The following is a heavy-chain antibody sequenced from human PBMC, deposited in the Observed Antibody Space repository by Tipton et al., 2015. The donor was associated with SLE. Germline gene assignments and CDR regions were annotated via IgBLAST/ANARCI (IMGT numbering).Heavy chain of an antibody. Sequence: QVQLVQSGPEVKKPGASVKVSCKASGYTFTSYGISWVRQAPGQGLEWMGWISAYNGNTNYAQKLQGRVTMTTDTSTSTAYMELRSLRSDDTAVYCCARDVRPSKSGSSAWTGVWGYFDYWGQGTLVTVSS. CDR2: ISAYNGNT. J-gene: IGHJ4*02. CDR1: GYTFTSYG. CDR3: ARDVRPSKSGSSAWTGVWGYFDY. V-gene: IGHV1-18*01. D-gene: IGHD3-16*01.